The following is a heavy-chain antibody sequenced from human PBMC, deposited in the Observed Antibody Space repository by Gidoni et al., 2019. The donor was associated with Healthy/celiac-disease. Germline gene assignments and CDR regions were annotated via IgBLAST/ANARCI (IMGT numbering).Heavy chain of an antibody. V-gene: IGHV4-30-4*01. D-gene: IGHD5-18*01. Sequence: QVQLQESGPGLVKPSQTLSLTCTVSGGSISSGDYYWSWIRQPPGKGLEWIGYIYYSGSTYYNPSLKSRVTISVDTSKNQFSLKLSSVTAADTAVYYCARECLLQRSGLKYSYGRTIDYWGQGTLVTVSS. J-gene: IGHJ4*02. CDR3: ARECLLQRSGLKYSYGRTIDY. CDR2: IYYSGST. CDR1: GGSISSGDYY.